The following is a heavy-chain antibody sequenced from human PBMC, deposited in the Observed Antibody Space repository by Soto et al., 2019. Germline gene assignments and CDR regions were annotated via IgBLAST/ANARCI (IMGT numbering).Heavy chain of an antibody. CDR3: APITIFGVVPTSDFDY. CDR2: ISGSGGST. D-gene: IGHD3-3*01. J-gene: IGHJ4*02. V-gene: IGHV3-23*01. Sequence: PGGSLRLSCAASGFTFSSYAMSWVRQAPGKGLEWVSAISGSGGSTYYADSVKGRFTISRDNSKNTLYLQMNSLRAEDTAVYYWAPITIFGVVPTSDFDYWGQGTLVTVSS. CDR1: GFTFSSYA.